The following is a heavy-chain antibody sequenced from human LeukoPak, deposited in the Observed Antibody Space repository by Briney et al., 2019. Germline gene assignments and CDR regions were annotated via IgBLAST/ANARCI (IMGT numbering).Heavy chain of an antibody. Sequence: SETLSLTCAVYGGSFSGYYWSWIRQPPGKGLEWIGEINHSGSTNYNPSLKSRVTISVDTSKNQFSLKLSSVTAADTAVYYCARGHYYYDSSGHTELDYWGQGTLVTVSS. J-gene: IGHJ4*02. D-gene: IGHD3-22*01. CDR3: ARGHYYYDSSGHTELDY. V-gene: IGHV4-34*01. CDR2: INHSGST. CDR1: GGSFSGYY.